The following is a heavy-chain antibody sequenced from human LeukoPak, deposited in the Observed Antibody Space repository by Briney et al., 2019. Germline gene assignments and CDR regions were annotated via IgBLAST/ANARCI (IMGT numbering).Heavy chain of an antibody. CDR2: INHSGST. D-gene: IGHD3-10*01. Sequence: PSETLSLTCAVYGGSFSGYYWSWIRQPPGKGLKWIGEINHSGSTNYNPSLKSRVTISVDTSKNQFSLKLSSVTAADTAVYYCARRFPMVRGVINWFDPWGQGTLVTVSS. J-gene: IGHJ5*02. V-gene: IGHV4-34*01. CDR1: GGSFSGYY. CDR3: ARRFPMVRGVINWFDP.